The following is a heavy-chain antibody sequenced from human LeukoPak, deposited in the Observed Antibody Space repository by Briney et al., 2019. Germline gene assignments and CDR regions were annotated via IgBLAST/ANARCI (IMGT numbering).Heavy chain of an antibody. J-gene: IGHJ5*02. CDR2: INPNSGGT. CDR3: ARERGDTMIVVVPAGGFDP. D-gene: IGHD3-22*01. Sequence: ASVNVSCKASGYTFTGYYMHWVRQAPGQGLEWMGWINPNSGGTNYAQKFQGRVTMTRDTSISTAYMELSRLRSDDTAVYYCARERGDTMIVVVPAGGFDPWGQGTLVTDSS. CDR1: GYTFTGYY. V-gene: IGHV1-2*02.